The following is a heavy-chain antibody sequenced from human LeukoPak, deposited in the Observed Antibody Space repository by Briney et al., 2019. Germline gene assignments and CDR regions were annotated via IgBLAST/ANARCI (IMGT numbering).Heavy chain of an antibody. CDR1: GYTFTGYY. CDR2: INPNSGGT. Sequence: ASVKVSCKASGYTFTGYYIHWVRQAPGQGFEWMGRINPNSGGTNYAQKFQGRVTMTRDTSISTAYMELSRLRSDDTAVYYCATTILSEAETIFWGRGTLVTVSS. D-gene: IGHD3-9*01. J-gene: IGHJ2*01. CDR3: ATTILSEAETIF. V-gene: IGHV1-2*06.